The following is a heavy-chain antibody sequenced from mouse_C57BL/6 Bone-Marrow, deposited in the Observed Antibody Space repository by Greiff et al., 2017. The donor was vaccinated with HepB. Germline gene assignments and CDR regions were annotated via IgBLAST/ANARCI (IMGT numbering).Heavy chain of an antibody. V-gene: IGHV1-81*01. Sequence: VQLHQSGAELARPGASVKLSCTASGYTFTSYGIRVVKQRPGQGREWIGEIHPRRGHTYYNEKFKDKATLTADKSSSTAYMELRSLTAEASAVYFCARESFCYGLDYWGQGPTLTVSS. D-gene: IGHD2-1*01. J-gene: IGHJ2*01. CDR2: IHPRRGHT. CDR1: GYTFTSYG. CDR3: ARESFCYGLDY.